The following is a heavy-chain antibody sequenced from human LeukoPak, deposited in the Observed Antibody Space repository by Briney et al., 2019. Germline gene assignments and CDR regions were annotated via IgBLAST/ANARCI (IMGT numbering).Heavy chain of an antibody. CDR1: GGTFSSYA. Sequence: AASVKVSCKASGGTFSSYAISWVRQAPGQGLEWMGRIIPILGIANYAQKFQGRVTITADKSTSTAYMELSSLRSEDTAVYYCARVVPAAITPLLDVWGQGTTVTVSS. CDR3: ARVVPAAITPLLDV. CDR2: IIPILGIA. D-gene: IGHD2-2*02. V-gene: IGHV1-69*04. J-gene: IGHJ6*02.